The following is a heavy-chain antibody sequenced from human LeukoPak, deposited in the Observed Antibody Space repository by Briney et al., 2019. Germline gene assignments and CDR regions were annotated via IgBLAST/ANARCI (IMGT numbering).Heavy chain of an antibody. V-gene: IGHV3-30-3*01. CDR1: GFTFSSYP. J-gene: IGHJ6*02. CDR2: ISYDGSKI. D-gene: IGHD3-9*01. CDR3: ARVAEYYDILTGNGMDV. Sequence: GGSLRLSCAASGFTFSSYPLHWVRQAPGKGLEWVTLISYDGSKIYYADSVKGRFSISRDNSKNTLYLQMNSLRAEDTAVYYCARVAEYYDILTGNGMDVWGQGTTVTVSS.